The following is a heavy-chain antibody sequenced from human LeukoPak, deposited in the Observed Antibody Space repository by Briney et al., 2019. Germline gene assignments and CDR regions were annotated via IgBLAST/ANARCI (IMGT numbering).Heavy chain of an antibody. V-gene: IGHV1-69*05. J-gene: IGHJ2*01. Sequence: SVKVSCKASGGTFSSYAISWVRPAPGQGLEWMGGIIPIFGTANYAQKFQGTVTMTRDTSTSTVYMDLRSLRSEDTAVYYCARDTIWGRGSYLDVWGRGTLVTVSS. CDR3: ARDTIWGRGSYLDV. D-gene: IGHD3-10*01. CDR2: IIPIFGTA. CDR1: GGTFSSYA.